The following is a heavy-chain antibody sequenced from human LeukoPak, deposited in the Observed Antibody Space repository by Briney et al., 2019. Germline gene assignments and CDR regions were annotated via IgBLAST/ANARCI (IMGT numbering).Heavy chain of an antibody. J-gene: IGHJ4*02. D-gene: IGHD6-13*01. Sequence: PGGSLRLSCAASGFTFSSYWMHWVRQAPGKGLVWVSRIHTDGNSTSYADSVKGRFTISRDNAKNTLYLQMNSLRAEDTAVYYCARDRDGYSTIYWGQGTLVTVSS. CDR1: GFTFSSYW. V-gene: IGHV3-74*01. CDR3: ARDRDGYSTIY. CDR2: IHTDGNST.